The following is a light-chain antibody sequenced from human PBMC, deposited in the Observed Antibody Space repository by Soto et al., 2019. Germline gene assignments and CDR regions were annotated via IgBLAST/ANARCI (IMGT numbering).Light chain of an antibody. CDR2: GAS. J-gene: IGKJ4*01. Sequence: EIVMPQSPATLSVSPGERATLSCRASQSVSSNLAWYQQKPGQAPRRLIYGASTRATGIPARFSGSGSGTEFTLTISRLQSEDLAVYYCQQYHSWPPLTFGGGTKVEIK. CDR1: QSVSSN. CDR3: QQYHSWPPLT. V-gene: IGKV3-15*01.